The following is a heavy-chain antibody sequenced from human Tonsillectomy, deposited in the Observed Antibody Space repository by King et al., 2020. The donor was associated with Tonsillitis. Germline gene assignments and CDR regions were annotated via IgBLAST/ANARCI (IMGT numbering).Heavy chain of an antibody. CDR3: AHEPRYNHVHSGPHFDY. Sequence: FTLKESGPTLVKPTQTLTLTCTCSGFSLSTPGVAVGWLRQPPGKALECLALIYWNDNKEYNPSLRSRLTITRDTSKNQVVLTVTSMDPVDTATYFCAHEPRYNHVHSGPHFDYWGQGALVTVSS. D-gene: IGHD1-14*01. CDR1: GFSLSTPGVA. J-gene: IGHJ4*02. CDR2: IYWNDNK. V-gene: IGHV2-5*01.